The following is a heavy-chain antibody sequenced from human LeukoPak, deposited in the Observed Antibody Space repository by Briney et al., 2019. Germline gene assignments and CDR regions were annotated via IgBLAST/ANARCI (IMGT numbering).Heavy chain of an antibody. V-gene: IGHV3-23*01. CDR3: AKDRNYYDSTGYSDY. J-gene: IGHJ4*02. CDR2: ISGSGTST. Sequence: GGSLRLSCAASGFTFSSYAMSWVRQAPGKGLEWVSCISGSGTSTYYEDSVKGRFTISRDNSKNTLYLQMDSLRAEDTAVYYCAKDRNYYDSTGYSDYWGQGTPVTVSS. CDR1: GFTFSSYA. D-gene: IGHD3-22*01.